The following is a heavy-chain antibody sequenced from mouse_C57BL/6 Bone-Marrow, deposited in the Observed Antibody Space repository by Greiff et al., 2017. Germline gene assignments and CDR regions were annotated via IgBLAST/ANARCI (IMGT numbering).Heavy chain of an antibody. V-gene: IGHV3-5*01. D-gene: IGHD2-3*01. CDR3: ARDPIYDGYYGFAY. CDR2: IYYSGTI. J-gene: IGHJ3*01. CDR1: GISITTGNYR. Sequence: EVKLVESGPGLVKPSQTVFLTCTVTGISITTGNYRWSWIRQFPGNKLEWIGYIYYSGTITYNPSLTSRTTITRDTPKNQFFLEMNSLTAEDTATYYCARDPIYDGYYGFAYWGQGTLVTVSA.